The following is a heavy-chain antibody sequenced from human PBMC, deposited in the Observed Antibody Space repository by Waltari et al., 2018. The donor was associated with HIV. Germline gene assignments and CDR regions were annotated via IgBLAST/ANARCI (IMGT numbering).Heavy chain of an antibody. CDR2: IIPIFGTA. CDR3: ARGYYDSSGYYEWDY. J-gene: IGHJ4*02. D-gene: IGHD3-22*01. Sequence: QVQLVQSGAEVKKPGSSVKVSCKASGGTFSSYATSWVRQAPGQGLEWMGGIIPIFGTANYAQKFQGRFTITADESPSTAYMELSSLRSEDTAVYYCARGYYDSSGYYEWDYWGQGTLVTVSS. V-gene: IGHV1-69*01. CDR1: GGTFSSYA.